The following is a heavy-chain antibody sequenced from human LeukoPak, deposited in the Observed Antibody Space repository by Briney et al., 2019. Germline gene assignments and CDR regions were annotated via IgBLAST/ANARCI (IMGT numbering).Heavy chain of an antibody. Sequence: ASVKVSCKASGFTFTSSSIQWVRQARGQRLEWIGWIVGGSSDTYYAQKFQERVTITRDMSTSTAYLERSRLRSDDTAVYYFAADPDTTIAFDYWGQGTLVTVSS. D-gene: IGHD5-18*01. CDR3: AADPDTTIAFDY. CDR2: IVGGSSDT. CDR1: GFTFTSSS. V-gene: IGHV1-58*02. J-gene: IGHJ4*02.